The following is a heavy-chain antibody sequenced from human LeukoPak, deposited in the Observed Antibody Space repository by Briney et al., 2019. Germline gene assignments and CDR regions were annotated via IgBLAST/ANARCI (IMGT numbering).Heavy chain of an antibody. D-gene: IGHD2-2*01. CDR2: IIPIFGTA. V-gene: IGHV1-69*13. Sequence: ASVKVSCKASGGTFSSYATSWVRQAPGQGLEWMGGIIPIFGTANYAQKFQGRVTITADESTSTAYMELSSLRSEDTAVYYCARGPVVVPAWGYYYYMDVWGKGTTVTVSS. CDR1: GGTFSSYA. CDR3: ARGPVVVPAWGYYYYMDV. J-gene: IGHJ6*03.